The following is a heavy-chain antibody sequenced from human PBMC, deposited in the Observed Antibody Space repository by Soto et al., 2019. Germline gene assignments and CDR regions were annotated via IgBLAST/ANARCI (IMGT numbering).Heavy chain of an antibody. CDR2: IYYRGNT. CDR3: ARHPGYYDILTGYSTYYFDY. J-gene: IGHJ4*02. CDR1: GGSISSYY. V-gene: IGHV4-59*08. Sequence: SETLSLTWTVSGGSISSYYWIWIRQPPGKGLEWIGYIYYRGNTNYNPSLKSRVTISLDTSKNQFSLKLSSVTAADTAVYYCARHPGYYDILTGYSTYYFDYWGQGILVTVSS. D-gene: IGHD3-9*01.